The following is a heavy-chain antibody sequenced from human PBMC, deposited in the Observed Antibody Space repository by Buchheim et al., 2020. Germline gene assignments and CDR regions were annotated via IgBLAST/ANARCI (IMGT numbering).Heavy chain of an antibody. V-gene: IGHV3-33*01. CDR1: GFTFSSYG. CDR3: ARGSRSVAGLPDYGMDV. CDR2: IWYDGSSK. Sequence: QVQLVESGGGVVQPGRSLRLSCAASGFTFSSYGMHWVRQAPGRGLEWVAVIWYDGSSKYYADSVKGRFTISRDNSKNTLYLQMNSLRAEDTAVYYCARGSRSVAGLPDYGMDVWGQGTT. D-gene: IGHD2-21*01. J-gene: IGHJ6*02.